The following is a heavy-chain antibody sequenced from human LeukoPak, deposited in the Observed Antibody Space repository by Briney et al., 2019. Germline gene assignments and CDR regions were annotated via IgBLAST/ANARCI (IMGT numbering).Heavy chain of an antibody. V-gene: IGHV6-1*01. Sequence: SQTLSLTCAISGDSVSSNSAAWNWIRQSPSRGLEWLGRTYYRSKWYNDYAVSVKSRITINPDTSKNQFSLQLNSVTPEDTAVYYCARYLERYSSSWPNYYYYYGMDVWGQGTTVTVSS. CDR2: TYYRSKWYN. D-gene: IGHD6-13*01. J-gene: IGHJ6*02. CDR3: ARYLERYSSSWPNYYYYYGMDV. CDR1: GDSVSSNSAA.